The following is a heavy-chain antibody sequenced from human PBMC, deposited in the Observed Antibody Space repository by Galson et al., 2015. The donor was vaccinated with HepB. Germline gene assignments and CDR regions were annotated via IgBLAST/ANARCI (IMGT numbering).Heavy chain of an antibody. J-gene: IGHJ2*01. V-gene: IGHV3-23*01. CDR1: GFTFSSSD. Sequence: SLRLSCAASGFTFSSSDITWVRQAPGKGLEWVSSNSASGGSTYADSVKGRVTISRDNSKNTLYLQMNSLRAEDTAVYYCAKDRPYWYFDLWGRGTLVTASS. CDR2: NSASGGST. CDR3: AKDRPYWYFDL.